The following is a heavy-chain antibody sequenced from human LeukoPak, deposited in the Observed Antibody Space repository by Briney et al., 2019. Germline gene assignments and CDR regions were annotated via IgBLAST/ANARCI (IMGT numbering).Heavy chain of an antibody. CDR1: GYTFTSYD. CDR2: MNPNSGNT. Sequence: GASVKVSCKASGYTFTSYDINWVRQATGQGLEWMGWMNPNSGNTGYAQKFQGRVTITRNTSTSTAYMELSSLRSEDTAVYYCARRYSSGWYVKYYFDYWGQGTLVTVSS. D-gene: IGHD6-19*01. CDR3: ARRYSSGWYVKYYFDY. V-gene: IGHV1-8*03. J-gene: IGHJ4*02.